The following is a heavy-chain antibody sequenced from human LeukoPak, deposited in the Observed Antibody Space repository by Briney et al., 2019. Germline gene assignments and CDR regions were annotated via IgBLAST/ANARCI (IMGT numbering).Heavy chain of an antibody. J-gene: IGHJ6*02. D-gene: IGHD2-15*01. CDR1: GFTFSSHW. CDR2: INSDGSIT. Sequence: AGGSLRLSCAGSGFTFSSHWMHWVRQAPGKGLVWISVINSDGSITRYADSVKGRFTISRDNSKNTLYLQMNSLRAEDTAVYYCARDCSGGSCYLIRYGLDVWGQGTTVTVSS. CDR3: ARDCSGGSCYLIRYGLDV. V-gene: IGHV3-74*01.